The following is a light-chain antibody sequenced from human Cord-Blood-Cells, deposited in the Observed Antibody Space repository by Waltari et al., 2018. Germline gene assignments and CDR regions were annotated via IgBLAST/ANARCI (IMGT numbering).Light chain of an antibody. Sequence: QSALTPPPSASGSPGQSVNISCNGTSSDVGCYNSVSWYKQNPGKSPKLMIYEVNKRPAGIPDLFSGSKSGNTASLTVSGLQAEDEADYSFSSYAGSNNLVFGGGTKLTVL. V-gene: IGLV2-8*01. CDR1: SSDVGCYNS. J-gene: IGLJ3*02. CDR2: EVN. CDR3: SSYAGSNNLV.